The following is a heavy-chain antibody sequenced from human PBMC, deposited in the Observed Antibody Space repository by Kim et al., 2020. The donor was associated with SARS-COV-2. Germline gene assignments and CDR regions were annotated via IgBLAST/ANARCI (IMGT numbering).Heavy chain of an antibody. J-gene: IGHJ4*02. D-gene: IGHD3-9*01. Sequence: VKGRFTISRDNAKNSLYLQMNSLRAEDTAVYYCARDSYDILTGYSPGFDYWGQGTLVTVSS. V-gene: IGHV3-11*05. CDR3: ARDSYDILTGYSPGFDY.